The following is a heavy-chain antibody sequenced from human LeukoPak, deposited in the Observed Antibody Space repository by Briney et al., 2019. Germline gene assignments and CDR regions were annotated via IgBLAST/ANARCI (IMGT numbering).Heavy chain of an antibody. D-gene: IGHD5-12*01. CDR1: GYSFTSYW. CDR2: IYPGDSDT. V-gene: IGHV5-51*01. J-gene: IGHJ4*02. CDR3: ARLATGYSGYDFDY. Sequence: ASVKVSCKGSGYSFTSYWIGWVRQMPGKGLEWMGIIYPGDSDTTYSPSFQGQVTISADKSISTAYLQWSSLKASDTAMYYCARLATGYSGYDFDYWGQGTLVTVSS.